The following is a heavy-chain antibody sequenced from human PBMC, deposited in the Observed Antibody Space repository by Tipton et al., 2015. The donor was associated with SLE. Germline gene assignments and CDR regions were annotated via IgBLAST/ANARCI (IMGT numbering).Heavy chain of an antibody. V-gene: IGHV3-21*01. CDR2: ISSGSNYI. CDR1: GLSLSGHS. Sequence: SLRLSCAASGLSLSGHSMNWVRQAPGMGLEWVSSISSGSNYIHYADSVRGRFTISRDNAKNSLYLQMNSLRVEDTAVYYCARGTLSAPFDPWGQGTLVTVSS. J-gene: IGHJ5*02. CDR3: ARGTLSAPFDP. D-gene: IGHD4/OR15-4a*01.